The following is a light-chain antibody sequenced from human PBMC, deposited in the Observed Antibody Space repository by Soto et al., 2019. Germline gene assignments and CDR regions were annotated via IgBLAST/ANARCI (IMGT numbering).Light chain of an antibody. CDR3: CSYAADYSLV. Sequence: QSVLTQPRSVSASPGQSVTISCTGTSSNVGDYNYVSWYQQNPGKAPKLMIYDASKRPSGVPDRFSGSKSGNAASLTISGLQADDEADYYCCSYAADYSLVFGGGTKVTVL. CDR2: DAS. V-gene: IGLV2-11*01. J-gene: IGLJ3*02. CDR1: SSNVGDYNY.